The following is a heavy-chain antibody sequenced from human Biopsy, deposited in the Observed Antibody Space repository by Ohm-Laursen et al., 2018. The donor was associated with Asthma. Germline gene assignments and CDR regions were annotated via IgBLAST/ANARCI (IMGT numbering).Heavy chain of an antibody. J-gene: IGHJ6*02. Sequence: GSSVKVSCKVSGDSFSNYAISWVRQAPGQGLEWMGGPIPVLGTPDHAQMFEGRVTITADESTSTAYMELSSLSSEDTAVYYCARGYSGSDRIVYYYSGLEVWGQGTTVTVSS. CDR3: ARGYSGSDRIVYYYSGLEV. V-gene: IGHV1-69*01. CDR1: GDSFSNYA. CDR2: PIPVLGTP. D-gene: IGHD5-12*01.